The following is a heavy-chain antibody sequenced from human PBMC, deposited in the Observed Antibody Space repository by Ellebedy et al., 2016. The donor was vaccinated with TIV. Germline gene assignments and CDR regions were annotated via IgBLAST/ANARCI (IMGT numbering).Heavy chain of an antibody. CDR2: LSGSGFTA. D-gene: IGHD6-19*01. Sequence: GGSLRLSXAASGFTFSSYALSWVRQAPGRGLEWVSGLSGSGFTAHYADSVKGRFTISRDNSRKSLFLQMNSLTAEDTATYYCARGQQWLPQDDNKEVTYYFDDWGQGTLVTVS. CDR3: ARGQQWLPQDDNKEVTYYFDD. J-gene: IGHJ4*02. CDR1: GFTFSSYA. V-gene: IGHV3-23*01.